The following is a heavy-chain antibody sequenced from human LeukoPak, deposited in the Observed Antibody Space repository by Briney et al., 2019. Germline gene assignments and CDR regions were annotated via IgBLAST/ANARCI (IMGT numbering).Heavy chain of an antibody. Sequence: PGGSLRLSCAASGFTFSSYSMNWVRQAPGKGLEWVSYISSSSSTIYYADSVKGRFTISRDNAKNSLYLQMNSLRDEDTAVYYCARGNFWSGYKYFDYWGQGTLVTVSS. D-gene: IGHD3-3*01. V-gene: IGHV3-48*02. CDR1: GFTFSSYS. CDR2: ISSSSSTI. J-gene: IGHJ4*02. CDR3: ARGNFWSGYKYFDY.